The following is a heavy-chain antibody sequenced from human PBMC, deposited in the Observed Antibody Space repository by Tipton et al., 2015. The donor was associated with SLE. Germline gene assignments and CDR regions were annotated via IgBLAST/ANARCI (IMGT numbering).Heavy chain of an antibody. J-gene: IGHJ6*02. D-gene: IGHD4-17*01. CDR3: ARVGMRGYGDYGEFTNV. CDR2: VDYSGVA. Sequence: TLSLTCTVSGGSITSYDYHWAWIRQAPGMGLEWIGSVDYSGVADYNPSLKSRVTISLDTSQNQFSLKLTSVTAADTAVYYCARVGMRGYGDYGEFTNVWGQGTTVTVSS. CDR1: GGSITSYDYH. V-gene: IGHV4-39*07.